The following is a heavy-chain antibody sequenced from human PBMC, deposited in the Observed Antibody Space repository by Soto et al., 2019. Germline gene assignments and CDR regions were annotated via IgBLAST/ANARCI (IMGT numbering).Heavy chain of an antibody. CDR1: GGSISSYY. CDR2: IYYSGST. J-gene: IGHJ6*02. V-gene: IGHV4-59*01. CDR3: ARGTYYDFWSGYPKYYYYYGMDV. Sequence: PSETLSLTCTVSGGSISSYYWSWIRQPPGKGLEWIGYIYYSGSTNYNPYLKSRVTISVDTSKNQFSLKLSSVTAADTAVYYCARGTYYDFWSGYPKYYYYYGMDVWGQGTTVTVSS. D-gene: IGHD3-3*01.